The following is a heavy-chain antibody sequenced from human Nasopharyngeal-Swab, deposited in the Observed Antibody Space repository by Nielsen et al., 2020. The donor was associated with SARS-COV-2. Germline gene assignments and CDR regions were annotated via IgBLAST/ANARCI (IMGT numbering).Heavy chain of an antibody. Sequence: SETLSLPCTVSGGSVSRGSHYWTWLRPPPGKELEWIGYIFYTGNTNYNPSLESRVTMSIDTSKNQFSLKLSSVTAADPAVYYCARDRGDLRKYHFDSWGQGTQIAVSS. CDR2: IFYTGNT. CDR1: GGSVSRGSHY. J-gene: IGHJ4*02. V-gene: IGHV4-61*01. D-gene: IGHD2-2*01. CDR3: ARDRGDLRKYHFDS.